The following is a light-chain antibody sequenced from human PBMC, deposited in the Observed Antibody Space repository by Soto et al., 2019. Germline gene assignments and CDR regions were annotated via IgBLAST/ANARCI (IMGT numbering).Light chain of an antibody. Sequence: QSALTQPASVSGSPGQSITISCTGTSSDVGGYNYVSWYQQHPGKAPKLMIYDVSNRPSGVSNRFSGSKSGNTASLTISGLQAEDEADYYCCSYAGSSTFVFGTGTKVTV. CDR3: CSYAGSSTFV. J-gene: IGLJ1*01. V-gene: IGLV2-23*02. CDR2: DVS. CDR1: SSDVGGYNY.